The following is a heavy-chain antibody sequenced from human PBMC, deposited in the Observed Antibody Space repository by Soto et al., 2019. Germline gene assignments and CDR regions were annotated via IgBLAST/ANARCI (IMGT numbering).Heavy chain of an antibody. CDR3: ARFHRYYDSSGSLGYFDY. CDR1: GGTFSSYA. Sequence: GASVKVSCKASGGTFSSYAISWVRQAPGQGLEWMGGIIPIFGTANYAQKFQGRVTITADESTSTAYMELSSLRSEDTAVYYCARFHRYYDSSGSLGYFDYWGQGTLVTV. J-gene: IGHJ4*02. V-gene: IGHV1-69*13. CDR2: IIPIFGTA. D-gene: IGHD3-22*01.